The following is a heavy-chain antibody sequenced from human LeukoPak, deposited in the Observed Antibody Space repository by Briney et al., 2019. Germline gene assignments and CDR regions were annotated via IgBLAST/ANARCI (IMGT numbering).Heavy chain of an antibody. V-gene: IGHV1-69*13. D-gene: IGHD1-26*01. CDR1: GGTFSSYA. CDR2: IIPIFGTA. CDR3: ARGYRYSGSYFRYFDY. Sequence: SVKVSCKASGGTFSSYAISWVRQAPGQGLEWMGGIIPIFGTANYAQKFQGRVTITADESTSTAYMELSSLRSEDTAVYYCARGYRYSGSYFRYFDYWGQGTLVTVSS. J-gene: IGHJ4*02.